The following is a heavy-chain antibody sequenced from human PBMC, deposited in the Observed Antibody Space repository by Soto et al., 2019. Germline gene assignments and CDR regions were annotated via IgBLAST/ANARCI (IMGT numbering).Heavy chain of an antibody. CDR2: ISYDGSNK. V-gene: IGHV3-30*18. CDR3: AKGGYGDGIFDI. J-gene: IGHJ3*02. D-gene: IGHD4-17*01. Sequence: GGSLRLSCAASGFTFSSYGMHWVRQAPGKGLEWVAVISYDGSNKYYADSVKGRFTISRDNSKNTLYLQMNSLRAEDTAVYYCAKGGYGDGIFDIWGQGTMVTVSS. CDR1: GFTFSSYG.